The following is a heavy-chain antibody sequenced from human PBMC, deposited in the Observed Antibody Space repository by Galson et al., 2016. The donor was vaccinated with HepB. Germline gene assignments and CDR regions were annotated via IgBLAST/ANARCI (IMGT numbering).Heavy chain of an antibody. Sequence: SLRLPCAASTFTFSSFAMSWVRQAPGKGLEWVSRLVPRGGYLSSSSSVKGRFTISRDHSNTPRYLQMNSLRAEDTAVYYCARHPDYYDNSGYRDYWGQGTLVTVSS. J-gene: IGHJ4*02. D-gene: IGHD3-22*01. CDR1: TFTFSSFA. CDR2: LVPRGGYL. V-gene: IGHV3-23*01. CDR3: ARHPDYYDNSGYRDY.